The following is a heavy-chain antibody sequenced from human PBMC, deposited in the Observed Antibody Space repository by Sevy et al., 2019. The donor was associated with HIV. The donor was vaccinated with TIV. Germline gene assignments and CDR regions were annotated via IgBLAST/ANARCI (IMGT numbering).Heavy chain of an antibody. V-gene: IGHV3-21*01. D-gene: IGHD6-13*01. CDR1: GFTFSSYS. CDR3: ARDEAAAGDAFDI. CDR2: ISSSSSYI. J-gene: IGHJ3*02. Sequence: GGSLRLSCAASGFTFSSYSMNWVRQAPGKGLEWVSSISSSSSYIYYADSVKGRFTISRDNAKNSLCLQMNSLRAEDTAVYYCARDEAAAGDAFDIWGQRTMVTVSS.